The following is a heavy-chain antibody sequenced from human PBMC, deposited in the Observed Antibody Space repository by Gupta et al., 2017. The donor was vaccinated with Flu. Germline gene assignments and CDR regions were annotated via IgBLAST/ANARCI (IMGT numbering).Heavy chain of an antibody. V-gene: IGHV4-34*13. J-gene: IGHJ4*02. Sequence: RQSRGKGREWMGEINRSVSTTYTPSLERRLTISVDASKSQFFRKVTSVTAADTAIYYCARGTYSSSWSSNFDSWGQGTLVTVSS. CDR2: INRSVST. D-gene: IGHD6-13*01. CDR3: ARGTYSSSWSSNFDS.